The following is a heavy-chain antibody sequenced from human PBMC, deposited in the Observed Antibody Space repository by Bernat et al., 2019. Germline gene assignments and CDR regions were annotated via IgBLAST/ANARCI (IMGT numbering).Heavy chain of an antibody. CDR2: IYYSGST. Sequence: QLQLQESGPGLVKPSETLSLTCTVSGGSISSSSYYWGWIRQPPVKGLEWIGSIYYSGSTYYNPSLKSRVTISVDTSKNQFPMKLSSVTAADTAVYYCARHERGTGLGSAFDIWGQGTMVTVSS. CDR3: ARHERGTGLGSAFDI. CDR1: GGSISSSSYY. J-gene: IGHJ3*02. V-gene: IGHV4-39*01. D-gene: IGHD3-16*01.